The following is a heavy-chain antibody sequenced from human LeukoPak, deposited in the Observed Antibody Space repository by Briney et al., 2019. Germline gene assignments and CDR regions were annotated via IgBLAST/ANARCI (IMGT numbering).Heavy chain of an antibody. CDR3: ARLTIAAASTSFDY. CDR2: IYYSGST. CDR1: GGSISSYY. V-gene: IGHV4-59*08. Sequence: SETLSLTCTVSGGSISSYYWSWIRQPPGKGLEWIGYIYYSGSTNYNPSLKSRVTISVDTSKNQFSLKLSSVTAADTAVYYCARLTIAAASTSFDYWGQGTLVTVSS. D-gene: IGHD6-13*01. J-gene: IGHJ4*02.